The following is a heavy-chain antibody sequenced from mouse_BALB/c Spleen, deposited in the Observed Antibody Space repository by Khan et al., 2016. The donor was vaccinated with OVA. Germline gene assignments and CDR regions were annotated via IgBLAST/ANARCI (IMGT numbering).Heavy chain of an antibody. CDR1: GYTFTSYY. CDR3: TRGGLRHAMDY. Sequence: QVQLKQSGAELVKPGASVKLSCRASGYTFTSYYMYWVQQRPGQGLEWIGEINPNIGGSNFNEKFKSKATLTVAKSSSKAYMNLSSLTSEDSAVYYCTRGGLRHAMDYWGQGTSVTVSS. D-gene: IGHD2-2*01. J-gene: IGHJ4*01. CDR2: INPNIGGS. V-gene: IGHV1S81*02.